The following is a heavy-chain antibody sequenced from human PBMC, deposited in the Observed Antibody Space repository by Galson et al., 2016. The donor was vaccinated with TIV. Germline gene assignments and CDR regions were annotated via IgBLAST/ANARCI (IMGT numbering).Heavy chain of an antibody. CDR2: IIPLFSTT. CDR3: ARGRGIYDSSGYFLFDH. CDR1: GGSFSSYV. J-gene: IGHJ5*02. Sequence: SVKVSCKASGGSFSSYVISWVRQAPGQGLEWMGGIIPLFSTTNYAQKFQGRVTISADESTTTAYLELSSLRSEDTAVYYCARGRGIYDSSGYFLFDHWGQGTLVTVSS. D-gene: IGHD3-22*01. V-gene: IGHV1-69*13.